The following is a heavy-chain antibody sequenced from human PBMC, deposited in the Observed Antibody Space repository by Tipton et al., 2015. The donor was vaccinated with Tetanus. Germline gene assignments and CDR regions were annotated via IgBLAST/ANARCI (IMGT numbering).Heavy chain of an antibody. V-gene: IGHV4-34*01. Sequence: TLSLTCAVYGGSFSGYYWSWIRQPPGKGLEWIGEINHSGSTNYNPSLKSRVTISVDTSKNQFSLKLSSVTAADTAVYYCARAKRGHAFDIWGQGTMVTVSS. CDR2: INHSGST. CDR3: ARAKRGHAFDI. J-gene: IGHJ3*02. CDR1: GGSFSGYY. D-gene: IGHD3-16*01.